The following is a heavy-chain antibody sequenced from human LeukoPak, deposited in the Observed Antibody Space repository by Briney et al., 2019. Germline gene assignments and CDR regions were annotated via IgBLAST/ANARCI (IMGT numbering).Heavy chain of an antibody. CDR1: GGSIFSSNSY. Sequence: PSETLSLTCTVSGGSIFSSNSYWGWIRQPPGKGLEWIGSIYYSGNTYYNASLKSRVTISVDTSKNQFSLKLSSVTAADTAVYYCAREINYDYVWGSYRGRYYYYYMDVRGKGTTVTVSS. CDR3: AREINYDYVWGSYRGRYYYYYMDV. V-gene: IGHV4-39*07. D-gene: IGHD3-16*02. J-gene: IGHJ6*03. CDR2: IYYSGNT.